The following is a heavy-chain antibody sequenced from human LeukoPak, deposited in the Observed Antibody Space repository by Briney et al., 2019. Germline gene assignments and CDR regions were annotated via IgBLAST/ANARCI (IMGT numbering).Heavy chain of an antibody. J-gene: IGHJ4*02. CDR2: IYQSESI. CDR1: GGSISSGGYS. D-gene: IGHD5-12*01. CDR3: ARRGGYDRFDC. V-gene: IGHV4-30-2*01. Sequence: PSETLSLTCAVSGGSISSGGYSWSWIRQPPGKGLEWIGYIYQSESIYYNPSLKSRVTISVDRSKNQFSLKLTSVTAADTAVYYCARRGGYDRFDCWGQGTLVTVSS.